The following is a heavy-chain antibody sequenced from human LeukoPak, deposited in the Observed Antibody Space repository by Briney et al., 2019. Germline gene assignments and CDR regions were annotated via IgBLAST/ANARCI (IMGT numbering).Heavy chain of an antibody. D-gene: IGHD6-19*01. Sequence: SETLSLTCTVSGGSISSYYWSWIRQPPGKGLEWIGYIYYSGSTNYNPSLKSRVTIAVDTSKNQFSLKLSSVTAADTAVYYCARDRQWLVHDYYYMDVWGKGTTVTVSS. CDR3: ARDRQWLVHDYYYMDV. CDR2: IYYSGST. V-gene: IGHV4-59*01. CDR1: GGSISSYY. J-gene: IGHJ6*03.